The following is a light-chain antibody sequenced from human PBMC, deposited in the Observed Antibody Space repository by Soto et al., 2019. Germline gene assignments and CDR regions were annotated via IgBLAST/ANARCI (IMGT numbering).Light chain of an antibody. CDR2: DAS. CDR1: QSISRW. V-gene: IGKV1-5*01. J-gene: IGKJ1*01. CDR3: QQYNTPWT. Sequence: DIPMTQSPSTLYASVGDRVTITCRASQSISRWLAWYQQKPGKAPNLLVYDASILPTGVPSRFSGSGSGTEFTLTITNLQPDDFASYFCQQYNTPWTFGQGTNVEIQ.